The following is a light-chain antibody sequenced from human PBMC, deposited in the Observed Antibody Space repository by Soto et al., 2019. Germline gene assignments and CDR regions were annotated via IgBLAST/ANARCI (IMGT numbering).Light chain of an antibody. CDR1: QSVSNF. J-gene: IGKJ1*01. V-gene: IGKV3-11*01. Sequence: EIVLTQSPATLSLSPGERATLSCRASQSVSNFLAWYQQIPGQAPSLLIYDASNRATGIPARFSGSGSGTDFTLTISSLEPEDFAIYYCQHYNSYSEAFGQGTKVELK. CDR3: QHYNSYSEA. CDR2: DAS.